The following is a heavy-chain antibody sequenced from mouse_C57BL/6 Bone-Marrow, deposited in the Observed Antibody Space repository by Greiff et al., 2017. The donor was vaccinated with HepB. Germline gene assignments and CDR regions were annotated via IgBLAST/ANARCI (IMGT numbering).Heavy chain of an antibody. CDR1: GFTFSDYG. J-gene: IGHJ4*01. D-gene: IGHD2-5*01. CDR2: ISSGSSTI. CDR3: ARSIVTTSYYAMDY. V-gene: IGHV5-17*01. Sequence: EVQLVESGGGLVKPGGSLKLSCAASGFTFSDYGMHWVRQAPEKGLEWVAYISSGSSTIYYADTVKGRFTISRDNAKNTLFLQMTSLRSEDTAMYYCARSIVTTSYYAMDYWGQGTSVTVSS.